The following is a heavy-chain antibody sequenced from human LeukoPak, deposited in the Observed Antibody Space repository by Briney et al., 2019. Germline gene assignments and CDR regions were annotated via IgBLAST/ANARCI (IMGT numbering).Heavy chain of an antibody. J-gene: IGHJ3*02. V-gene: IGHV3-53*01. CDR1: GFTVSSNY. CDR2: IYSGGST. CDR3: ATRTGPSPYYYDSSGYGSPGAFDI. Sequence: AGGSLRLSCAASGFTVSSNYMSGVRQAPGKGLGWGSVIYSGGSTYYADSVKGRFTISRDNSKNTLYLQMNSLRAEDTAVYYCATRTGPSPYYYDSSGYGSPGAFDIWGQGTMVTVSS. D-gene: IGHD3-22*01.